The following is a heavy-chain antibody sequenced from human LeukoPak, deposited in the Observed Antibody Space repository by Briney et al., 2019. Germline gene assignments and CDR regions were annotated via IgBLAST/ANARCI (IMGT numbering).Heavy chain of an antibody. CDR2: ISSSNTI. CDR3: ARDSSSWYDY. Sequence: GGSLRLSCAASGFTLSTYDMNWVRQAPGKGLEWVSHISSSNTIYYADSVKGRFTISRDNAKNSLYLQMNSLRAEDTAVYYCARDSSSWYDYWGQGTLVTVSS. V-gene: IGHV3-69-1*01. D-gene: IGHD6-13*01. J-gene: IGHJ4*02. CDR1: GFTLSTYD.